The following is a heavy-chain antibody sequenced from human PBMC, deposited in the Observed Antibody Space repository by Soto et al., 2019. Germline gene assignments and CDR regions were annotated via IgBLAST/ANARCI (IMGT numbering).Heavy chain of an antibody. J-gene: IGHJ4*02. D-gene: IGHD3-16*01. CDR1: GFTFSGFG. CDR2: IWYDGSDK. Sequence: PGGSLRLSCAASGFTFSGFGMHWVRQAPGKGLEWVAIIWYDGSDKYYADSERGRFTISRDNSKNTLSLQMNSLRAEDTAVYHCAFGNLSYYFDYWGQGTPVTVSS. CDR3: AFGNLSYYFDY. V-gene: IGHV3-33*01.